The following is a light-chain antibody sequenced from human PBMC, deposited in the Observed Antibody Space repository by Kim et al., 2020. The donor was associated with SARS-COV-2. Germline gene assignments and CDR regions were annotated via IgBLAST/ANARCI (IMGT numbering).Light chain of an antibody. Sequence: GQSVTISCTVTSNDVGGYNDVSWYQQHPGKAPKLMIYDVSKRPSGVPERFSGSKSGNTASLTISGLQAEDEADYYCCSYAGSYTYVFGTGTKVTVL. CDR3: CSYAGSYTYV. CDR1: SNDVGGYND. CDR2: DVS. V-gene: IGLV2-11*01. J-gene: IGLJ1*01.